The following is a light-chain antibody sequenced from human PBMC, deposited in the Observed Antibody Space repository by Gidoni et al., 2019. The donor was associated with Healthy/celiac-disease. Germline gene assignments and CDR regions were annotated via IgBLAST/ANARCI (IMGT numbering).Light chain of an antibody. Sequence: DIQMTQSPSSLSASVGDRVTITCRASQSISSYLNLYQHKPGKVPKLLIYAASSLQSGVPSRFSGSGSGTDFTLTISSLQPEDFATYYCQQSYSTPRTFGQGTKVEIK. V-gene: IGKV1-39*01. J-gene: IGKJ1*01. CDR1: QSISSY. CDR2: AAS. CDR3: QQSYSTPRT.